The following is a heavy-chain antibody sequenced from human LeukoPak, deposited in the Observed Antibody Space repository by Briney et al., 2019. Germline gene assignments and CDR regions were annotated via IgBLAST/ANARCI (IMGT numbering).Heavy chain of an antibody. CDR1: GFTFSSYA. Sequence: QPGGPLRLSCAASGFTFSSYAMSWVRQAPGKGLEWVSAISGSGGSTYYADSVKGRFTVSRDNSKNTLYLQMNSLRAEDTAVYYCAKWTPRNIAAAGVDPWGQGTLVTVTS. J-gene: IGHJ5*02. CDR2: ISGSGGST. CDR3: AKWTPRNIAAAGVDP. V-gene: IGHV3-23*01. D-gene: IGHD6-13*01.